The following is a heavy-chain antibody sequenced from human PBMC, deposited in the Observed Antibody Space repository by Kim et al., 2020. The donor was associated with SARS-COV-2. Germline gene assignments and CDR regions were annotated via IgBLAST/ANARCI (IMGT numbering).Heavy chain of an antibody. CDR3: AREDSAAMGPYFDY. Sequence: SETLSLTCTVSGGSISSGGYYWSWIRQHPGKGLEWIGYIYYSGSTYYNPSLKSRVTISVDTSKNQFSLKLSSVTAADTAVYYCAREDSAAMGPYFDYWGQGTLVTVSS. CDR1: GGSISSGGYY. CDR2: IYYSGST. V-gene: IGHV4-31*03. J-gene: IGHJ4*02. D-gene: IGHD2-2*01.